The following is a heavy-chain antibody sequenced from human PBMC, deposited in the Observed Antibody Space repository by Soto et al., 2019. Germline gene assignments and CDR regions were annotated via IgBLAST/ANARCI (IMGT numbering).Heavy chain of an antibody. CDR3: ARGRITGTTGGWFDP. D-gene: IGHD1-7*01. CDR1: GGSFSCYY. Sequence: SETLSLTCAVYGGSFSCYYWSWIRQPPGKGLEWIGEINHSGSTNYNPSLKSRVTISVDTSKNQFSLKLSSVTAADTAVYYCARGRITGTTGGWFDPWGQGTLVTVSS. J-gene: IGHJ5*02. V-gene: IGHV4-34*01. CDR2: INHSGST.